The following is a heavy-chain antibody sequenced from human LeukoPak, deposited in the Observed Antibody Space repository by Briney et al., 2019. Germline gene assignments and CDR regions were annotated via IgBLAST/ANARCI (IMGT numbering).Heavy chain of an antibody. Sequence: SETLSLTCTVSGGSVSSSIYHWGWIRQPPGKGLEWIGSIYYSGSTYYNASLTSRVTISIDTSKNQFSLKLSSVTAADTAVYYCARVTGYMIEDYFDYWGQGTLVTVSS. V-gene: IGHV4-39*07. CDR3: ARVTGYMIEDYFDY. D-gene: IGHD3-22*01. CDR2: IYYSGST. CDR1: GGSVSSSIYH. J-gene: IGHJ4*02.